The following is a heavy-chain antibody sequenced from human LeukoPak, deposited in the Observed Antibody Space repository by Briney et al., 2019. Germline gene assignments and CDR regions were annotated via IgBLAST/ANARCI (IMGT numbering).Heavy chain of an antibody. CDR2: IYYSGST. Sequence: SETPSLTCTVSGGSLSTYYWSWIRQPPGKGLEWIGYIYYSGSTNYNPSLKSRVTMSVDTSKNQFSLKLNSVTAADTAVYYCAREDWYFNLWGRGALVTVSS. CDR3: AREDWYFNL. V-gene: IGHV4-59*01. CDR1: GGSLSTYY. J-gene: IGHJ2*01.